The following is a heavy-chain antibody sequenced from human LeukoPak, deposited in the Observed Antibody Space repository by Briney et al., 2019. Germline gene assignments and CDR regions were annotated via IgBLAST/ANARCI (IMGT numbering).Heavy chain of an antibody. J-gene: IGHJ5*02. V-gene: IGHV3-23*01. CDR3: AKGGNDILTGVDP. CDR1: GFTFTNAW. Sequence: GGSLRLSCAASGFTFTNAWMSWVRQAPGKGLEWVSGISGGGGGTYYTESVKGRFTISTDNSKNTLYLQMNSLRAEDAAVYYCAKGGNDILTGVDPWGQGTLVTVSS. CDR2: ISGGGGGT. D-gene: IGHD3-9*01.